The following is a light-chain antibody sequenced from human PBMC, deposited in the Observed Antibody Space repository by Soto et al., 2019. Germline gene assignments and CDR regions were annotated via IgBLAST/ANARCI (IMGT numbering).Light chain of an antibody. CDR2: GAS. Sequence: EIVMTQSPATLSVSPGERATLSCRASQSVSNNLAWYQKKPGQAPRLLIYGASTRATGIPARFSGSGSGTEFTLTISIRQSEGFAFYYCQQYNNWWTFGQGTRVDIK. CDR3: QQYNNWWT. J-gene: IGKJ1*01. V-gene: IGKV3-15*01. CDR1: QSVSNN.